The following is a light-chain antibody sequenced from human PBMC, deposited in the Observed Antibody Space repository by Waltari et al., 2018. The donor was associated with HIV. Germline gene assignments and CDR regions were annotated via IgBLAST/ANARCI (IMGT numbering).Light chain of an antibody. J-gene: IGLJ2*01. CDR2: EVT. CDR1: SSDVGAYTL. CDR3: CSYTGTGIV. Sequence: QSALTQLASASGSPGQSITISCTGTSSDVGAYTLVSWYQHHPNKAPKLMIFEVTTRPSGVSDRFSGSRSGNTASLTISGLQTEDEGDYYCCSYTGTGIVFGGGTKLTVL. V-gene: IGLV2-23*02.